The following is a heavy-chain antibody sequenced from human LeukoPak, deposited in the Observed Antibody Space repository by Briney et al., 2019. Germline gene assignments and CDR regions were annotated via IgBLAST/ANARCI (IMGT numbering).Heavy chain of an antibody. J-gene: IGHJ4*02. CDR2: INHSGSI. V-gene: IGHV4-34*01. CDR3: AMDTDTSGNS. CDR1: GGSFSNYY. D-gene: IGHD3-22*01. Sequence: SETLSLTCSMYGGSFSNYYWSWLRQPPGKGLEWIGEINHSGSINYNPSLKSRITMSLDTSKNQLSLELKSVTAADTAVYFCAMDTDTSGNSWGQGTLVTVSS.